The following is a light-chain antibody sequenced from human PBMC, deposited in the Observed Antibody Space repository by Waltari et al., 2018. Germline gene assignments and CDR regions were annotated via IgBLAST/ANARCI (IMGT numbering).Light chain of an antibody. CDR1: RNISRY. CDR3: QKYGSLPAT. Sequence: EIMLTQSPGTLSFSPGERATLSFRPSRNISRYLAWYQQKPGQAPRLLIYDASSRATGIPDRFSGSGSGTDFSLTISRLEPEDIAVYYCQKYGSLPATFGQGTKVEIK. V-gene: IGKV3-20*01. CDR2: DAS. J-gene: IGKJ1*01.